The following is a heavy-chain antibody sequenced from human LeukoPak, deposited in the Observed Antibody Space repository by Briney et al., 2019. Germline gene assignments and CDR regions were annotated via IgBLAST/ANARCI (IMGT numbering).Heavy chain of an antibody. CDR1: GLTVSSYS. D-gene: IGHD2-15*01. CDR3: ARARASGRSGFDY. Sequence: PGGSLRLSCVASGLTVSSYSMNGVRQAPGKGLEWVSYISSSSTIYYADSVKGRFTISRDNAKNSLDLQMNSLRDEDTAVYYCARARASGRSGFDYWGQGTLVTVSS. CDR2: ISSSSTI. V-gene: IGHV3-48*02. J-gene: IGHJ4*02.